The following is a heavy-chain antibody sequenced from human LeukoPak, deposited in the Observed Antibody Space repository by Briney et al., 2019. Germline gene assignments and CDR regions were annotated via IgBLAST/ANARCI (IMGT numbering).Heavy chain of an antibody. D-gene: IGHD6-13*01. V-gene: IGHV3-21*01. CDR2: ISSSSSYI. Sequence: GGSLRLSCAASGFTFSSYSMNWVRQAPGEGLEWVSSISSSSSYIYYADSVRGRFTISRDNAKNSLYLQMNSLRAEDTAVYYCARAKGRSSPVNPWGQGTLVTVSS. CDR1: GFTFSSYS. CDR3: ARAKGRSSPVNP. J-gene: IGHJ5*02.